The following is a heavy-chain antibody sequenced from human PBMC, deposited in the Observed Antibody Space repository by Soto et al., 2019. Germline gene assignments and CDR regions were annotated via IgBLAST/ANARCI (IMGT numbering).Heavy chain of an antibody. CDR1: GGSISSYY. V-gene: IGHV4-59*01. Sequence: QVQLQESGPGLVKPSETLSLTCTVSGGSISSYYWSWIRQSPGKGLEWVAYISHTGTTDYNPSLKSRHTTSVDTAKTQVSPKLTSGTAADTAVYHCARRPPWMDAFDTWGEGTTVTVSP. CDR3: ARRPPWMDAFDT. D-gene: IGHD5-12*01. J-gene: IGHJ3*02. CDR2: ISHTGTT.